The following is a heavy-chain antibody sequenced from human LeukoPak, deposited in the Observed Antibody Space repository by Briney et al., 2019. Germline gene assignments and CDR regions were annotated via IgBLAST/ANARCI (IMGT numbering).Heavy chain of an antibody. D-gene: IGHD1-26*01. J-gene: IGHJ3*02. CDR2: IYPGNSDT. CDR3: ARRAVGDAFDI. CDR1: GYSFTSYW. Sequence: GESLKISCKGSGYSFTSYWICWLRQMPGKDLEGMGIIYPGNSDTSYSPSFQSQVTISVDKSISTAYLQWSSLNASATAMYYSARRAVGDAFDIWGQGTMVTVSS. V-gene: IGHV5-51*01.